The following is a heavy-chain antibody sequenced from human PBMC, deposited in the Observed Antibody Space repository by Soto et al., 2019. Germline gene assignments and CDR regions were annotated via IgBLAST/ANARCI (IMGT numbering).Heavy chain of an antibody. CDR3: ARIRSPQGGMDV. V-gene: IGHV2-70*01. Sequence: SGPTLVNPTQTLTLTCTFSGFSLSTSGMCVSRIRQPPGKALEWLALIDWDDDKYYSTSLKTRLTISKDTSKNQVVLTMTNMDPVDTAAYYCARIRSPQGGMDVWGQGTTVTVSS. J-gene: IGHJ6*02. CDR1: GFSLSTSGMC. CDR2: IDWDDDK.